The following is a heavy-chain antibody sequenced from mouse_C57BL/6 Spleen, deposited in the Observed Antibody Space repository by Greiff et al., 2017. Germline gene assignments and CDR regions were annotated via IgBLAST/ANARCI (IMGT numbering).Heavy chain of an antibody. V-gene: IGHV1-64*01. J-gene: IGHJ4*01. CDR3: AREGAHYGIAMDY. CDR1: GYTFTSYW. CDR2: IHPNSGST. D-gene: IGHD1-1*01. Sequence: VQLQQPGAELVKPGASVKLSCKASGYTFTSYWMHWVKQRPGQGLEWIGMIHPNSGSTNYNEKFKSKATLTVDKSSSTAYMQLSSLTSEDSAVYYCAREGAHYGIAMDYWGQGTSVTVSS.